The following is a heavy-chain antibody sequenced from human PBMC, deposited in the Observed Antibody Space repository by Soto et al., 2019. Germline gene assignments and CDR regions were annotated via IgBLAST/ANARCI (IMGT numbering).Heavy chain of an antibody. CDR2: ISSASTSI. V-gene: IGHV3-21*01. CDR1: GFTFSSYS. D-gene: IGHD2-15*01. J-gene: IGHJ4*02. Sequence: EVQLVESGGGLVKPGGSLRLSCAASGFTFSSYSMNWVRQAPGKGLEWVSSISSASTSIYYADSVKGRFTSSRDNAKNSLYLQMNSLGAEDTAVYYCARARGSATGYDDYWGQGTLVTVSS. CDR3: ARARGSATGYDDY.